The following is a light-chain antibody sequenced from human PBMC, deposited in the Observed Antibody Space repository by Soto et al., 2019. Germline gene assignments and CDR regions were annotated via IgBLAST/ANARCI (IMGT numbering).Light chain of an antibody. CDR3: QQYNNWSGT. CDR2: GAS. CDR1: QSVSSN. Sequence: EIVMTQSPATLSVSPGERATLSCRASQSVSSNLAWYQQKPGQAPRLLIYGASTRDTGIPARFSGSGSGTEFTLSISSLQSEDFAVYYCQQYNNWSGTFGQGTKVEIK. V-gene: IGKV3-15*01. J-gene: IGKJ1*01.